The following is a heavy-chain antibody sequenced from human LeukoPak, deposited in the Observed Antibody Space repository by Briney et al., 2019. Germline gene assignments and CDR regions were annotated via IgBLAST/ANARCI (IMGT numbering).Heavy chain of an antibody. CDR1: GYTFTSYG. CDR2: ISAYNGNT. V-gene: IGHV1-18*01. Sequence: ASVKVSCKASGYTFTSYGISWVRQAPGQGLEWMGWISAYNGNTNYAQKLQDRVTMTTDTSTSTAYMELRSLRSDDTAVYYCARGGNLCTNGVCYTALDYWGQGTLVTVSS. CDR3: ARGGNLCTNGVCYTALDY. J-gene: IGHJ4*02. D-gene: IGHD2-8*01.